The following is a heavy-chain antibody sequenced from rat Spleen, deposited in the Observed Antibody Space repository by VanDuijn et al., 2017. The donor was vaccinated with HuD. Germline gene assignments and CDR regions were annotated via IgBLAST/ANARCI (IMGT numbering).Heavy chain of an antibody. V-gene: IGHV5-7*01. D-gene: IGHD1-9*01. CDR3: ARHTYYGYYFDY. CDR2: ISYDGSST. Sequence: EVQLVESDGGLVQPGRSLKLSCVASGFTFSDYNMAWVRQAPKKGLEWVATISYDGSSTYYRDSVKGRFTISRDNAKSTLYLQMNSLRSEDTATYYCARHTYYGYYFDYWGQGVMVTVSS. J-gene: IGHJ2*01. CDR1: GFTFSDYN.